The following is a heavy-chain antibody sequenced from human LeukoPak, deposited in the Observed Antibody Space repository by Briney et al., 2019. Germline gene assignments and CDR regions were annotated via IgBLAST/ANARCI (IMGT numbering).Heavy chain of an antibody. D-gene: IGHD3-10*01. J-gene: IGHJ6*03. CDR3: ARDSPRGWSMDV. CDR1: GFTFSYYW. Sequence: GGSLRLSCAASGFTFSYYWMYWVRQAPGKGLEWVASIKLDGSEQYYLGSVKGRFTISIDTARNSLYLQTNSVRAEDTAMYYCARDSPRGWSMDVWGKGTTVTVSS. V-gene: IGHV3-7*01. CDR2: IKLDGSEQ.